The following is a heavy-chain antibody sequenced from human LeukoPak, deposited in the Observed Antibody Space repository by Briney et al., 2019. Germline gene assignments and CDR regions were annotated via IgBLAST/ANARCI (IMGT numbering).Heavy chain of an antibody. CDR3: ARMRAPYDSSGYSSNWFDP. CDR1: GYSFTSYW. D-gene: IGHD3-22*01. J-gene: IGHJ5*02. CDR2: IYPGDSDT. Sequence: GESLQISCKGSGYSFTSYWIGWVRQMPGKGLEWMGIIYPGDSDTRYSPSFQGQVTISADKSISTAYLQWSSLKASDTAMYYCARMRAPYDSSGYSSNWFDPWGQGTLVTVSS. V-gene: IGHV5-51*01.